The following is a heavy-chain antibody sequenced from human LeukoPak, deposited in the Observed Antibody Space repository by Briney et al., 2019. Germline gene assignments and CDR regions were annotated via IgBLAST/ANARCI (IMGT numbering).Heavy chain of an antibody. CDR3: ARGLPAEDGYNVPMDY. V-gene: IGHV1-69*13. CDR1: GYTFTSYG. CDR2: IIPIFNTA. D-gene: IGHD5-24*01. Sequence: GASVKVSCKASGYTFTSYGIDWVRQAPGQGLEWMGGIIPIFNTANYAQKFQDRITITADESTSTAYMELSSLRSEDTAMYYCARGLPAEDGYNVPMDYWGQGTLVTVSS. J-gene: IGHJ4*02.